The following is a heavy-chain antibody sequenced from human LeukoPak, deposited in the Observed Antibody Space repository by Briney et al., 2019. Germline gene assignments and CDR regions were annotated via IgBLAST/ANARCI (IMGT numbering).Heavy chain of an antibody. V-gene: IGHV4-59*11. CDR3: ARGYDSSAYYPFNY. CDR1: GGSLSTHH. CDR2: ISDSGST. J-gene: IGHJ4*02. Sequence: SETLSLTCVVSGGSLSTHHWSWIRQSPGRGLEWIGYISDSGSTNCNPSLKSRVTISVDTSKNQFSLMLSSVTAADTAVYYCARGYDSSAYYPFNYWGQGTLVTVSS. D-gene: IGHD3-22*01.